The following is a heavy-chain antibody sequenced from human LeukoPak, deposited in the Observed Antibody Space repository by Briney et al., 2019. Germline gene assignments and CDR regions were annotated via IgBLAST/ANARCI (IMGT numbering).Heavy chain of an antibody. CDR3: ALGVVGATGFDP. V-gene: IGHV1-69*13. Sequence: GASVKVSCKASGGTFSSYAISWVRQAPGQGLEWMGGIIPIFGTANYAQKFQGRVTITADESTSTAYMELSSLRSEDTAVYYCALGVVGATGFDPWGQGTLATVSS. D-gene: IGHD1-26*01. CDR1: GGTFSSYA. CDR2: IIPIFGTA. J-gene: IGHJ5*02.